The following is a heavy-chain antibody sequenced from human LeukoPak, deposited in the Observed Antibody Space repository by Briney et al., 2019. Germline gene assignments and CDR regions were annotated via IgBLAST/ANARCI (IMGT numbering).Heavy chain of an antibody. CDR2: INHSGST. D-gene: IGHD3-3*01. V-gene: IGHV4-34*01. J-gene: IGHJ6*03. CDR3: ARASGYYHYFYYYMDV. Sequence: PSETLSLTCAVYGGSFSGYYWSWIRQPPGKGLEWIGEINHSGSTNYNPSLKSRVTISVDTSKNQFSLILHSVTAADTAVYYCARASGYYHYFYYYMDVWGKGTTVTVSS. CDR1: GGSFSGYY.